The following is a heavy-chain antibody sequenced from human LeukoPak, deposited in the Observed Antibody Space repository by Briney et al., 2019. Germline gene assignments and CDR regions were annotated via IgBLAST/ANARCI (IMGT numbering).Heavy chain of an antibody. CDR2: ISYDGGNK. V-gene: IGHV3-30-3*02. CDR3: AKDQGYSGYGPGDS. CDR1: GFTFSSYA. Sequence: GGSLRLSCAASGFTFSSYAMHWVRQAPGKGLEWVAVISYDGGNKYYADSVKGRFTISRDNSKNTLYLQMNSLRAEDTAVYYCAKDQGYSGYGPGDSWGQGTLVTVSS. D-gene: IGHD5-12*01. J-gene: IGHJ4*02.